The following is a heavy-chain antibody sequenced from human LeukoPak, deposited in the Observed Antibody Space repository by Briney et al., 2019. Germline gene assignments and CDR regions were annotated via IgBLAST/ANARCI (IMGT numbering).Heavy chain of an antibody. J-gene: IGHJ5*02. Sequence: SETLSLTCTVSGVSISSSNSYWGWIRQPPGKGLEWIGSIYYSGNTYYNASLKSQVSISIDTSKNQFSLKLSSVTAADTAVYYCARALPRNWFDPWGQGTLVTVSS. CDR2: IYYSGNT. V-gene: IGHV4-39*01. CDR1: GVSISSSNSY. CDR3: ARALPRNWFDP. D-gene: IGHD2-15*01.